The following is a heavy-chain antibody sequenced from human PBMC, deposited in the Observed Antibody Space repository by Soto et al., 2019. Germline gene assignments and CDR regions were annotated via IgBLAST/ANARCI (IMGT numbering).Heavy chain of an antibody. J-gene: IGHJ4*02. CDR3: VKDRSWVGVEEGAAHFDY. D-gene: IGHD3-16*01. Sequence: GGSLRLSCAASGFSFSSYAMSWVRQAPGKGLEWVSANSGFGTNTYYADSVKGRFAISRDNSKNTVSLQVSRLRADDTATYYCVKDRSWVGVEEGAAHFDYGGQGAMVTVYS. CDR2: NSGFGTNT. V-gene: IGHV3-23*01. CDR1: GFSFSSYA.